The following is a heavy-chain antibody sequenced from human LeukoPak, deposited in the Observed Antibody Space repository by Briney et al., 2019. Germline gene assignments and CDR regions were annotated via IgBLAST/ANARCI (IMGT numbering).Heavy chain of an antibody. D-gene: IGHD6-19*01. CDR2: IRSKAYGGTT. V-gene: IGHV3-49*03. J-gene: IGHJ4*02. Sequence: GGSLRLSCTASGFTFGDYAMSWFRQAPGQGLEWVGFIRSKAYGGTTDYAASVKGRFTISRDNSKSIAYLQMNSLKTEDAAVYYCTWVAGTRDYWGQGTLVTVSS. CDR1: GFTFGDYA. CDR3: TWVAGTRDY.